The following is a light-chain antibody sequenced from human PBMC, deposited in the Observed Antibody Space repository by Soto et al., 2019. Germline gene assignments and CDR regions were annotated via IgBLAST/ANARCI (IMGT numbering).Light chain of an antibody. CDR2: EVN. CDR3: SSYTGSSTLGV. Sequence: QSALTQPASVSGSPGQSITISCTGTRSDVGGYNYVSWYQQHPGKAPKLMIYEVNNRPSGVSNRFSGSKSGNTASLTISGLQAEDEADYYCSSYTGSSTLGVFGTGTKLTVL. V-gene: IGLV2-14*01. J-gene: IGLJ1*01. CDR1: RSDVGGYNY.